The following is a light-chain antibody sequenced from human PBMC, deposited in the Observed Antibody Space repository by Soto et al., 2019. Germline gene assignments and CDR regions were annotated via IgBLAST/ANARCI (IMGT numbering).Light chain of an antibody. CDR3: QHYNGYSEA. J-gene: IGKJ1*01. Sequence: EIVMTQSPPSLTVTPGEPASISCRSSQRLLHSNGNHFLDWYLQKPGQSPQLLIYLGSYRASGVPDRVSGSGAGTDFTLKITRVEAEDVGIYYCQHYNGYSEAFGQGTKV. V-gene: IGKV2-28*01. CDR2: LGS. CDR1: QRLLHSNGNHF.